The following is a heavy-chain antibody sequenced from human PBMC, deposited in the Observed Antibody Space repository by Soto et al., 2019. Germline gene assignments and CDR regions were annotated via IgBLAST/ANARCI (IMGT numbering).Heavy chain of an antibody. CDR2: IIPIFGTA. Sequence: ASVKVSCKASGGTFSSYAISWVRQAPGQGLEWMGGIIPIFGTANYAQKFQGRVTITADESTSTAYMELSSLRSEDTAVYYCARDLRYYYDSSGPTNAFDIWGQGTMVTVSS. V-gene: IGHV1-69*13. CDR3: ARDLRYYYDSSGPTNAFDI. D-gene: IGHD3-22*01. J-gene: IGHJ3*02. CDR1: GGTFSSYA.